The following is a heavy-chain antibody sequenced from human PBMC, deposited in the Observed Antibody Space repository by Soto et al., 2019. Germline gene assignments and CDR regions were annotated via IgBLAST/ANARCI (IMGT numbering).Heavy chain of an antibody. CDR1: GGSISSVGGC. J-gene: IGHJ4*02. V-gene: IGHV4-61*08. CDR2: TYNSGTT. Sequence: PSETLCLTCAVAGGSISSVGGCWIWNRQTPGKGLEWIGYTYNSGTTNYNPSLKSRVTISADTSKNQFSLRLSSVTAADTAVYFCARLFRDVYNVVEYWGQGALVTVSS. D-gene: IGHD3-3*01. CDR3: ARLFRDVYNVVEY.